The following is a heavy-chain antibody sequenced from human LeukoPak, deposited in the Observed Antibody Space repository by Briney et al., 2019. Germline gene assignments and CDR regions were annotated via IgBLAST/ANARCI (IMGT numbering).Heavy chain of an antibody. CDR2: IYYSGST. D-gene: IGHD4-23*01. CDR1: GGSISSGGYY. CDR3: ARHTGVRNYYYGMDV. V-gene: IGHV4-61*08. J-gene: IGHJ6*02. Sequence: SETLSLTCTVSGGSISSGGYYWSWIRQHPGKGLEWIGYIYYSGSTNYNPSLKSRVTISVDTSKNQFSLKLSSVTAADTAVYYCARHTGVRNYYYGMDVWGQGTTVTVSS.